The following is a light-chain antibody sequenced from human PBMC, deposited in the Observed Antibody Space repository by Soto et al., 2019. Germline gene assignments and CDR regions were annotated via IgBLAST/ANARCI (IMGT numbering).Light chain of an antibody. J-gene: IGLJ2*01. CDR2: AVN. CDR1: SSNF. Sequence: QSALTQPPSASGSPGQSVTISCTGTSSNFISWYQQHPGKAPKLMIFAVNKRPSGVPDRFSGSKSGNTASLTVSGLQAEDEADYYCSFADAKNVVFGGGPKLTVL. CDR3: SFADAKNVV. V-gene: IGLV2-8*01.